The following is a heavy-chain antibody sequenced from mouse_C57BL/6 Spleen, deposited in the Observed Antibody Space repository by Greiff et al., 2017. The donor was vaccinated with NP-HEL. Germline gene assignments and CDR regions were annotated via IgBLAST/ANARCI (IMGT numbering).Heavy chain of an antibody. Sequence: VQLQQSGPVLVKPGASVKMSCKASGYTFTDYYMNWVKQSHGKSLEWIGVINPYNGGTSYNQKFKGKATLTVDKSSSTAYMELNSLTSEDSAVYYYARRNSNYFYYAMDYWGQGTSVTVSS. J-gene: IGHJ4*01. CDR3: ARRNSNYFYYAMDY. D-gene: IGHD2-5*01. CDR1: GYTFTDYY. CDR2: INPYNGGT. V-gene: IGHV1-19*01.